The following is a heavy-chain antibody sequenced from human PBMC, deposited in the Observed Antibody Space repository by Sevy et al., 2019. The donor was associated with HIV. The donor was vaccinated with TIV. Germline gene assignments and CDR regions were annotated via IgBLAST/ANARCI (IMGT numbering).Heavy chain of an antibody. D-gene: IGHD4-17*01. CDR3: ARDQHDYGGNLRTGWFDP. CDR2: ISYDGSTK. J-gene: IGHJ5*02. CDR1: GFTFSSYD. V-gene: IGHV3-30-3*01. Sequence: GGSLRLSCAASGFTFSSYDMHWVRQAPGRGLEWVAVISYDGSTKYYADSVKGRFTISRDNSKNTLFLQMISLRPEDTSVYYCARDQHDYGGNLRTGWFDPWGQVTLVTVSS.